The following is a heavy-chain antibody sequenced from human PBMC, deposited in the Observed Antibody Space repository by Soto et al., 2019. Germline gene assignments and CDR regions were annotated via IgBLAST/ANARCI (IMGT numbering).Heavy chain of an antibody. CDR1: GFTFSSCC. CDR2: IDVYGSTI. V-gene: IGHV3-74*01. Sequence: PGGTLRLSCAASGFTFSSCCIHWVRQVQGKGLLWVSRIDVYGSTINYADPAQGRLTISRDNATNTLYLQMNSLRAEATALYYCTREIGGKGAYWGPGTMVTVSS. J-gene: IGHJ4*02. D-gene: IGHD3-10*01. CDR3: TREIGGKGAY.